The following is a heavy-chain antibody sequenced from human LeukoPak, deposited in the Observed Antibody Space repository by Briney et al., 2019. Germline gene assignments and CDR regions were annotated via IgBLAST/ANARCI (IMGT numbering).Heavy chain of an antibody. D-gene: IGHD5-18*01. J-gene: IGHJ4*02. CDR2: VSGSGDNT. CDR1: GFTFSTYA. CDR3: AKEGNSYALDY. Sequence: GGSLRLSCAASGFTFSTYAMSWVRQAPGKGLEWVSEVSGSGDNTDYADSVKGRFTISRDNSKNTLYLQMNSLRAEDTAVYYCAKEGNSYALDYWGQGTLVTVSS. V-gene: IGHV3-23*01.